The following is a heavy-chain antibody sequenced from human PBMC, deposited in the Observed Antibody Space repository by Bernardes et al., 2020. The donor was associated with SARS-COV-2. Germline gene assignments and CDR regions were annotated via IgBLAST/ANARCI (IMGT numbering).Heavy chain of an antibody. CDR1: GYTFSDYY. Sequence: ARFKVSCTASGYTFSDYYTLWLRQAPGQGLEGLGWISPKSGATNHAQKVQGRVTMTRDTSISTDYMELSRLRSDDTAVYYCARTFYYDRGGDSLFDYWGQGTPVTVSS. J-gene: IGHJ4*02. CDR3: ARTFYYDRGGDSLFDY. CDR2: ISPKSGAT. V-gene: IGHV1-2*02. D-gene: IGHD2-21*01.